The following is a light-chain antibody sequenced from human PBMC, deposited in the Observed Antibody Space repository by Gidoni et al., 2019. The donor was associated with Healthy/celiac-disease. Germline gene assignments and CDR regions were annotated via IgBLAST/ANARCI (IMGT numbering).Light chain of an antibody. Sequence: DIQMTQSPSTLSESVGDRVTITCRSSQSISIWLAWYQQKPGKAPTLLIYKASSLESGVPSRFSGSGSGTEFTLTISSLQPDDFATYYCQQYNSYPWTFGQGTKVEIK. J-gene: IGKJ1*01. CDR3: QQYNSYPWT. CDR2: KAS. CDR1: QSISIW. V-gene: IGKV1-5*03.